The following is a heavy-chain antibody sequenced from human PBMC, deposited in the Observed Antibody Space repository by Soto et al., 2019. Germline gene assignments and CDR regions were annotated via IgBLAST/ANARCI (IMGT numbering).Heavy chain of an antibody. J-gene: IGHJ2*01. V-gene: IGHV4-31*03. CDR1: GGSISSGGYY. CDR2: IYYSGST. Sequence: SETLSLTCTVSGGSISSGGYYWSWIRQQPGKGKEWIGYIYYSGSTYYNPSLKSRVTISVDTSKYQFSLKLSSVTAADTALYYCARASYDTSGLHFYFDLWGRGTLVTVSS. D-gene: IGHD3-22*01. CDR3: ARASYDTSGLHFYFDL.